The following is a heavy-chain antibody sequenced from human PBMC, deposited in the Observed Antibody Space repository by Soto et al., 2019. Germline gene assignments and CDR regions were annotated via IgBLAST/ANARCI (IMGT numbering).Heavy chain of an antibody. V-gene: IGHV4-59*01. Sequence: SETLSLTCTVSGGSISSYYWSWIRQPPGKGLEWIGYIYYSGSTNYDPSLKSRVTISVDTSKNQFSLKLSSVTAADTAVYYCARGRQVFDYWGQGTLVTVSS. CDR1: GGSISSYY. J-gene: IGHJ4*02. CDR3: ARGRQVFDY. CDR2: IYYSGST.